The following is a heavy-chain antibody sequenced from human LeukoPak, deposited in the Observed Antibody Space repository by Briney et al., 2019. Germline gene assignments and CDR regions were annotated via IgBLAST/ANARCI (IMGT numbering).Heavy chain of an antibody. J-gene: IGHJ3*01. D-gene: IGHD3-22*01. CDR2: IYPGDSDT. V-gene: IGHV5-51*01. CDR1: GYTFTNYW. CDR3: ARSRYYDSSGPYF. Sequence: GESLKISCKGSGYTFTNYWIGWVRQMPGKGLEWMGVIYPGDSDTRYSPSFKGLVTISADKSVTTAYLQWSSLKASDTAMYYCARSRYYDSSGPYFWGQGTMVTVSS.